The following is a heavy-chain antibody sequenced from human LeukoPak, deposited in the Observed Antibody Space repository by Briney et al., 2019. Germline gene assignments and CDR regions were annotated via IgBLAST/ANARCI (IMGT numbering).Heavy chain of an antibody. J-gene: IGHJ4*02. D-gene: IGHD6-19*01. Sequence: KPSETLSLTCTVSGDSINNYYWNWIRQPPGKGLEWIGYIYYSGTTNYIPSLKSRVTISVDTSKNQFSLKLSSVTAADTAVYYCARSSGWYQPFDYWGQGTLVTVSS. V-gene: IGHV4-59*01. CDR1: GDSINNYY. CDR3: ARSSGWYQPFDY. CDR2: IYYSGTT.